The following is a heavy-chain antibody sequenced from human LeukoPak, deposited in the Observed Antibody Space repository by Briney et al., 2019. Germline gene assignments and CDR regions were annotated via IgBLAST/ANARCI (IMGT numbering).Heavy chain of an antibody. CDR3: AKDPPPRTMIVLANWFDP. CDR2: ISGSGGST. V-gene: IGHV3-23*01. J-gene: IGHJ5*02. D-gene: IGHD3-22*01. Sequence: PGGSLRLSCAASGFTFSSYAMSWVRQAPGKGLEWVSAISGSGGSTYYADSVKGRFTISRDNSKNTLYLQMNSLRAEDTAVYYCAKDPPPRTMIVLANWFDPWGQGTLVTVSS. CDR1: GFTFSSYA.